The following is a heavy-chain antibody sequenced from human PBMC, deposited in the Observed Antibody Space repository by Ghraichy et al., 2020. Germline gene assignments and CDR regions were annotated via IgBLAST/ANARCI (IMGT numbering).Heavy chain of an antibody. V-gene: IGHV3-48*03. CDR1: GFSFSSYE. CDR2: INWSGDTI. CDR3: ARDGDETVIPAEFDY. D-gene: IGHD2-2*01. J-gene: IGHJ4*02. Sequence: GGSLRLSCAASGFSFSSYEMNWVRQAPGKEPKWISYINWSGDTIYYADSVKGRFTISRDNAENSLYLQMSSLRAEDTAVYYCARDGDETVIPAEFDYWGQGTLVTVSS.